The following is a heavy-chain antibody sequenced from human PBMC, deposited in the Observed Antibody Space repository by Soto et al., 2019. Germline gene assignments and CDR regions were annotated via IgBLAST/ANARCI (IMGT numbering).Heavy chain of an antibody. CDR1: GFTFSYAW. J-gene: IGHJ4*02. Sequence: LRLSCAASGFTFSYAWMSWVRQAPGKGLEWVARIWSKTAGGTTEYAAPGQGRFTISRDNSKNTLYLQMNSLRADDTAVYYCAKDRGAAMVRYYFDYWGQGTLVTVSS. CDR2: IWSKTAGGTT. V-gene: IGHV3-15*01. CDR3: AKDRGAAMVRYYFDY. D-gene: IGHD3-10*01.